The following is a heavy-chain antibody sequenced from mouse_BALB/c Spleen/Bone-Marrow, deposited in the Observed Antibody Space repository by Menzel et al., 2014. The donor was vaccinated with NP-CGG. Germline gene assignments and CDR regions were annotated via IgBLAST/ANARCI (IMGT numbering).Heavy chain of an antibody. CDR2: IDPYSGGT. CDR1: GYAFTNYN. CDR3: SRGVLAYFDY. D-gene: IGHD2-14*01. J-gene: IGHJ2*01. Sequence: EVQLQQSGPELVKPGASVKVSCKASGYAFTNYNMNWVKQSHGKSLEWIGYIDPYSGGTNYNQEFRGKATLTVDKSSSTAYMHLNSLTSEDSAVYYCSRGVLAYFDYWGRGTTLTVSS. V-gene: IGHV1S135*01.